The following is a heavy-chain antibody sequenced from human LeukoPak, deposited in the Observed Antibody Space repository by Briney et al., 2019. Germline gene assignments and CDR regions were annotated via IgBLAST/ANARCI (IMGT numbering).Heavy chain of an antibody. CDR3: ARRGCSGGSCYSGFDY. Sequence: PSETLSLTCTVSGGSISSGAYYWSWIRQHPGKGLEWIGYIYYSGSTYYNPSLKSRVTISVDTYKNQFSLKLSSVTAADTAVYYCARRGCSGGSCYSGFDYWGQGTLVTVSS. CDR1: GGSISSGAYY. CDR2: IYYSGST. J-gene: IGHJ4*02. D-gene: IGHD2-15*01. V-gene: IGHV4-30-4*08.